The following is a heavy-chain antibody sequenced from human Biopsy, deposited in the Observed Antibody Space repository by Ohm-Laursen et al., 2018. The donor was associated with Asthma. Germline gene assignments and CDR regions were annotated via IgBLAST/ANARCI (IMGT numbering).Heavy chain of an antibody. CDR2: HDHEEGGT. J-gene: IGHJ4*02. V-gene: IGHV1-24*01. CDR3: ASDFPKDYVRYNFQF. Sequence: GASVKVSCKTSGYSLTDLSMHWVRQAPGQGLEWMGGHDHEEGGTVNARRFQGRVTMTEDTSTDTAYMELSSLSSDDTAVYYCASDFPKDYVRYNFQFWGQGTPVTVSS. CDR1: GYSLTDLS. D-gene: IGHD4-17*01.